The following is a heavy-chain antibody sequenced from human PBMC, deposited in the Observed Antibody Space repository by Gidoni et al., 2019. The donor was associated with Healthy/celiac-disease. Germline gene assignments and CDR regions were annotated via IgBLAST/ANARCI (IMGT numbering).Heavy chain of an antibody. D-gene: IGHD2-21*02. J-gene: IGHJ6*02. CDR1: GVPFSSYW. Sequence: EVQLVEAGGGLVQPGGSLRISCAASGVPFSSYWRHWVRHAPGKGLVWVSRINSDGISTSYTDSVKGRFTIATSNAKNTLYLQMISLRAEDTAVYYCARAEHIVVVTAILYYYYGMDVWGQGTTVTVSS. V-gene: IGHV3-74*01. CDR2: INSDGIST. CDR3: ARAEHIVVVTAILYYYYGMDV.